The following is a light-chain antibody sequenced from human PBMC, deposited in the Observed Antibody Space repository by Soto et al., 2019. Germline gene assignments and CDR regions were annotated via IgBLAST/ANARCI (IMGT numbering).Light chain of an antibody. CDR1: QSISNY. CDR2: AAS. Sequence: DSQMTQSPSTLPAPEGPRVTITCRASQSISNYVNWYQKKPEKAPKLLNDAASNLETGVPSRCSGRGAGTDFTFTSSRQQDDDIATYYCQQYDYPPKFGGGTKVDI. J-gene: IGKJ4*01. CDR3: QQYDYPPK. V-gene: IGKV1-33*01.